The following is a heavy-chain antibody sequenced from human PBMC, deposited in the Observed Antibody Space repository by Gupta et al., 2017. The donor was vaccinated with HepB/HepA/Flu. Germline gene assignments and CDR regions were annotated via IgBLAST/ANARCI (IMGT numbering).Heavy chain of an antibody. Sequence: EVQLVESGGGLGQPGRSLRLSCTASGFSFATYDLNWVGQAPVKGLEWIACIRDTNCGGKTEYAASVKDRFTISREDSKGIVYLQMNSLRTEDTAMYYCTRDRSRMDLCYYYGMDVWGPGTAVTVSS. V-gene: IGHV3-49*04. CDR3: TRDRSRMDLCYYYGMDV. J-gene: IGHJ6*02. CDR1: GFSFATYD. D-gene: IGHD2-15*01. CDR2: IRDTNCGGKT.